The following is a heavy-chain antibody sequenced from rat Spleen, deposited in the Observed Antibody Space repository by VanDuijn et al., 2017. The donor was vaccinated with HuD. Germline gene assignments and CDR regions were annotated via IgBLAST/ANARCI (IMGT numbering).Heavy chain of an antibody. CDR1: AYSMPSSYR. Sequence: VQLQESGPGLVKPSQSLSLTCSVAAYSMPSSYRWCWIRQFPGNTLEWMGYINSAGSANYNPSLKSLISITRDTSKNQFFLQVNSVTTEDTATYYCARDINYKAYWGQGVMVTVSS. D-gene: IGHD1-10*01. CDR2: INSAGSA. CDR3: ARDINYKAY. J-gene: IGHJ2*01. V-gene: IGHV3-3*01.